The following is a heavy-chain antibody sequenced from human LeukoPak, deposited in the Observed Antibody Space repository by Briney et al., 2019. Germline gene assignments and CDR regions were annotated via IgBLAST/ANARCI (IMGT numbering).Heavy chain of an antibody. J-gene: IGHJ3*02. D-gene: IGHD3-22*01. Sequence: GGSLRLSCAASGFTVSNNYMSWVLQAPGKGLEWVSVSYSGGSTYYADSVKGRFTISRDNSKNTLYLQMNSLRAEDTAVYYCARDSRQDYYDSSGYLWFAFDIWGQGTMVTVSS. CDR2: SYSGGST. CDR3: ARDSRQDYYDSSGYLWFAFDI. V-gene: IGHV3-53*01. CDR1: GFTVSNNY.